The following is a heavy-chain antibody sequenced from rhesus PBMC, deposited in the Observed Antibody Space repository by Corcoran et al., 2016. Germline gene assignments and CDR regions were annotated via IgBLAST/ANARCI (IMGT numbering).Heavy chain of an antibody. Sequence: QVQLQESGPGLVKPSETLSLTCAVSGGSITSSYYYWSWLRQAPGKGLGWIGYISNSGSTSYTPSLKSRVTISRDTSKNQFSLKLSSVTAADTAVYYCARAPAWSDYYFDYWGQGVLVTVSS. J-gene: IGHJ4*01. CDR1: GGSITSSYYY. D-gene: IGHD3-22*01. CDR3: ARAPAWSDYYFDY. V-gene: IGHV4-122*02. CDR2: ISNSGST.